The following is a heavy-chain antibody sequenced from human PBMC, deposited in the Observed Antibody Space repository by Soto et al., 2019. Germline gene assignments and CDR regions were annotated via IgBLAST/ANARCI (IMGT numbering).Heavy chain of an antibody. CDR3: AKGGAVYGLLSHDY. J-gene: IGHJ4*02. CDR2: ITGSSSNL. Sequence: EVQLLESGGGLEQPGGSLRLSCVASGFTFSDYAMSWVRQAPGKGLEWVTTITGSSSNLYYSDSVKGRFAISRDNSKNTLYLQMDSLTAEDTAVYYCAKGGAVYGLLSHDYWGQGTLVTVSS. D-gene: IGHD3-10*01. V-gene: IGHV3-23*01. CDR1: GFTFSDYA.